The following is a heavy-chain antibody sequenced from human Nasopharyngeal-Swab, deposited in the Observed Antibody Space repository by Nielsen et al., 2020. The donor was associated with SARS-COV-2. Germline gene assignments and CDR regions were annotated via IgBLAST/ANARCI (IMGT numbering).Heavy chain of an antibody. V-gene: IGHV4-34*01. CDR1: GGSFSGYY. CDR2: INHSGST. J-gene: IGHJ6*02. Sequence: LETLSLTCAVYGGSFSGYYWSWIRQPPGKGLEWIGEINHSGSTNYNPSLKSRVTISVDTSKNQFSLKLTSVTAADTAVYYCARQDYDFWSGFNGYYYGMDVWGQGTTVTVSS. CDR3: ARQDYDFWSGFNGYYYGMDV. D-gene: IGHD3-3*01.